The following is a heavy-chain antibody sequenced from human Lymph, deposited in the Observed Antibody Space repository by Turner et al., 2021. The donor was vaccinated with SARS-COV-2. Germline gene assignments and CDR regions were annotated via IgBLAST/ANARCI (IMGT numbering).Heavy chain of an antibody. V-gene: IGHV3-21*01. CDR2: ISSSSSYI. CDR3: ARERYDSSGSESYYFDY. CDR1: GFPFSRCS. J-gene: IGHJ4*02. Sequence: EVQLVESGGGLVKPGGSLRLSCAAAGFPFSRCSMNWVRRAPGKGLEWVSSISSSSSYIYYADSVKGRFTISRDSAKNSLYLQMNSLRAEDTAVYYCARERYDSSGSESYYFDYWGQGTLVTVSS. D-gene: IGHD3-22*01.